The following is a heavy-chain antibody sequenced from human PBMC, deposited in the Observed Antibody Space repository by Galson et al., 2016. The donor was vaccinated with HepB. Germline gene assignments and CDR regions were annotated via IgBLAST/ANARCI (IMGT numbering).Heavy chain of an antibody. J-gene: IGHJ4*02. V-gene: IGHV3-23*01. D-gene: IGHD3-10*01. CDR1: GFTFDTYA. CDR3: AKGDRFGSGSPLDN. CDR2: ISGGGGTT. Sequence: SLRLSCAASGFTFDTYAMTWVRQAPGKGLEWVSTISGGGGTTYYPDSVKGRFSISKDNSKDTLYLQMNTLRAEDTAVYYCAKGDRFGSGSPLDNWGQGTLVAVSS.